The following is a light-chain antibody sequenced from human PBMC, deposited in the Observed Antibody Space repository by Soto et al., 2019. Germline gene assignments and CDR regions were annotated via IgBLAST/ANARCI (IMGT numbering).Light chain of an antibody. V-gene: IGKV1-5*01. CDR1: QSVSNW. Sequence: DIQMTQSPSTLSASVGERVTITCRASQSVSNWLAWYQQKPGKAPKVLIYDVSSLESGVPSRFSGSGSGTEFTLTISSLQPDDFATYYCQQYNSYLLTFGGGTKVDIK. CDR2: DVS. J-gene: IGKJ4*01. CDR3: QQYNSYLLT.